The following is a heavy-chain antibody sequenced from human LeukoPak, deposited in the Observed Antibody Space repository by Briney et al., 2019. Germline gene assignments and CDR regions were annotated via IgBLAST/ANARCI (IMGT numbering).Heavy chain of an antibody. J-gene: IGHJ4*02. CDR1: GGSISSGGYS. V-gene: IGHV4-30-2*01. CDR2: INHSGST. Sequence: SQTLSLTCAVSGGSISSGGYSWSWIRQPPGKGLEWIGEINHSGSTNYNPSLKSRVTISVDTSKNQFSLKLSSVTAADTAVYYCARDIIVARGSFDYWGQGTLVTVSS. CDR3: ARDIIVARGSFDY. D-gene: IGHD5-12*01.